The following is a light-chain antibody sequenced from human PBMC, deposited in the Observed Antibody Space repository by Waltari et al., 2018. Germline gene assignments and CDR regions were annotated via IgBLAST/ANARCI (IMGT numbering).Light chain of an antibody. V-gene: IGKV3-20*01. Sequence: EIVLTQSPGTLSLSPGERATLSCRASQSVTSSYLTWYQQKPAQAPRLLIYGASSRATGIPDRFSGGGSGTDFTLTISRLEPEDFAVYYCQQYGNSSPLTFGGGTKVEIK. J-gene: IGKJ4*01. CDR2: GAS. CDR1: QSVTSSY. CDR3: QQYGNSSPLT.